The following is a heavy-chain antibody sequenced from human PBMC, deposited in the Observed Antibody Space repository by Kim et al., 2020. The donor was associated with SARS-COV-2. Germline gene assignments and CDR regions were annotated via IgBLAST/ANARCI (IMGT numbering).Heavy chain of an antibody. CDR2: ISGSGGST. V-gene: IGHV3-23*01. CDR3: AKDNTRELERNPRAN. J-gene: IGHJ4*02. D-gene: IGHD1-1*01. CDR1: GFTFSSYA. Sequence: GGSLRLSCAASGFTFSSYAMSWVRQAPGKGLEWVSAISGSGGSTYYADSVKGRFTISRDNSKNTLYLQMNSLRAEDTAVYYCAKDNTRELERNPRANWGQGTLVTVSS.